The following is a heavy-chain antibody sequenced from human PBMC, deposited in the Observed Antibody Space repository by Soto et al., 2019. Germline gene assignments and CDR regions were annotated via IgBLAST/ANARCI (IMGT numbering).Heavy chain of an antibody. CDR3: ARDSPMVRGVKRYYYYMDV. J-gene: IGHJ6*03. CDR2: IYYSGST. D-gene: IGHD3-10*01. V-gene: IGHV4-59*01. CDR1: GGSISSYY. Sequence: SETLSLTCTVSGGSISSYYWSWIRQPPGKGLEWIGYIYYSGSTNYNPSLKSRVTISVDTSKNQFSLKLSSVTAADTAVYYCARDSPMVRGVKRYYYYMDVWGKGTTVTVSS.